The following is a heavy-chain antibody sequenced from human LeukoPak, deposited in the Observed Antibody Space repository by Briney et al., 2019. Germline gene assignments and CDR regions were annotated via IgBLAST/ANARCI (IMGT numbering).Heavy chain of an antibody. CDR3: ARHGVAAAGKSYYYGMDV. J-gene: IGHJ6*02. CDR2: IYPGDSDT. Sequence: GESLKISCKGSGYSFTSYWIGWVRQMPGKGLEWMGIIYPGDSDTRYSPSFQGQVTISADKSISTAYLQWSGLKASDTAMYYCARHGVAAAGKSYYYGMDVWGQGTTVTVSS. D-gene: IGHD6-13*01. CDR1: GYSFTSYW. V-gene: IGHV5-51*01.